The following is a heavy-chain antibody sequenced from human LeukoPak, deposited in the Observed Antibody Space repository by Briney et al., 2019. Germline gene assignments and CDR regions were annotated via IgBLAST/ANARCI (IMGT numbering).Heavy chain of an antibody. Sequence: GGSLRLSCAASGFTVSSNYMSWVRQAPGKGLEWVSVIYSGGSTYYADSVKGRFTISRDNSKNTLYLQMNSLRAEDTAVYYCARDRYAWSYACDIWGQGTMVTVSS. CDR3: ARDRYAWSYACDI. D-gene: IGHD1-1*01. V-gene: IGHV3-53*01. CDR1: GFTVSSNY. J-gene: IGHJ3*02. CDR2: IYSGGST.